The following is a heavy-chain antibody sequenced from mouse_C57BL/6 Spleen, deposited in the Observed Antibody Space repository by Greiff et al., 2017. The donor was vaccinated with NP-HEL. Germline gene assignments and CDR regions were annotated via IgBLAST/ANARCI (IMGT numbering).Heavy chain of an antibody. CDR3: AKSDIGAMDY. V-gene: IGHV1-64*01. Sequence: QVQLQQPGAELVKPGASVKLSCKASGYTFTSYWVHWVKQRPGQGLEWIGMIHPNSGSTNYNEKFKSKATLTVDKSSSTAYMQLSSLTSEDSAVYYCAKSDIGAMDYWGQGTSVTVSS. D-gene: IGHD3-1*01. CDR2: IHPNSGST. J-gene: IGHJ4*01. CDR1: GYTFTSYW.